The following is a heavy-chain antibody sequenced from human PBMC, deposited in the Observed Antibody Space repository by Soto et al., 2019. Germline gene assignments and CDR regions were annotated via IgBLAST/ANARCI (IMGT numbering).Heavy chain of an antibody. V-gene: IGHV4-30-4*01. J-gene: IGHJ6*02. CDR3: ARLKGELTWDYYYYYGMDV. Sequence: PSETLSLTCTVSGGSISSGDYYWSWIRQPPGKGLEWIGYIYYSGSTYYNPSLKSRVTISVDTSKNQFSLKLSSVTAADTAVYYCARLKGELTWDYYYYYGMDVWGQGTTVTVSS. CDR2: IYYSGST. CDR1: GGSISSGDYY. D-gene: IGHD1-26*01.